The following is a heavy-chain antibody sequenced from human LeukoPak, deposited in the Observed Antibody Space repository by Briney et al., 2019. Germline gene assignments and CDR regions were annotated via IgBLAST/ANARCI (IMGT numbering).Heavy chain of an antibody. Sequence: PGGSLRLSCAASGFTFNTYWFHWVRQAPGKGLVWVSRIDNDGSDTIYADSVRGRFTISRDNAKSTLYLQLNSLNAEDTAVYYCARGGYGHGFDIWGPGTMVTVSS. CDR2: IDNDGSDT. D-gene: IGHD2-15*01. V-gene: IGHV3-74*01. CDR1: GFTFNTYW. CDR3: ARGGYGHGFDI. J-gene: IGHJ3*02.